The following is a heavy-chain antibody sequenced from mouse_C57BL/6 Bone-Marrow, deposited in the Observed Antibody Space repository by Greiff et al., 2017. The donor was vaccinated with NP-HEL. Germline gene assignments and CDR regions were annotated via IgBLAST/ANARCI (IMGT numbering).Heavy chain of an antibody. J-gene: IGHJ4*01. D-gene: IGHD3-3*01. CDR1: WSSFPSSP. V-gene: IGHV1-39*01. CDR2: INPNYGTT. Sequence: EVQLQQSGPELVKPGASVKISCHPSWSSFPSSPLPFFPPLPLNSLYWIGVINPNYGTTSYNQKFKGKATLTVDQSSSTAYMQLNSLTSEDSAVDYCASNPLQVMLGDYWGQGTSVTVSS. CDR3: ASNPLQVMLGDY.